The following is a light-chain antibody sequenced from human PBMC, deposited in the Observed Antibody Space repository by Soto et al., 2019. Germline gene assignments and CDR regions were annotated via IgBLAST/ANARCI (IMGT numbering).Light chain of an antibody. CDR2: GNS. CDR3: QSYDSSLSCV. Sequence: QSVLTQPPSVSGAPGKRVTISCTGSSSNIGAGYDVHWYQQLPGTAPKLLIYGNSNRPSGVPDRFSGSKSGTSASLAITGLKAEDEADYYCQSYDSSLSCVFGTGTKVTVL. J-gene: IGLJ1*01. CDR1: SSNIGAGYD. V-gene: IGLV1-40*01.